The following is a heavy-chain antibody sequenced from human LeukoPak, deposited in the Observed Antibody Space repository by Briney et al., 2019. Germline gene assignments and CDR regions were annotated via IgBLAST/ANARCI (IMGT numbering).Heavy chain of an antibody. D-gene: IGHD3-22*01. CDR1: GFTFSSYW. V-gene: IGHV3-74*01. CDR2: INSDGSST. J-gene: IGHJ3*02. Sequence: GGSLRLSCAASGFTFSSYWMHWVRQAPGKGLVWVSRINSDGSSTSYADSVKGRFTISRDNSKNTLYLQMNSLRAEDTAVYYCAKFKYYYDSSGYQKNDAFDIWGQGTMVTVSS. CDR3: AKFKYYYDSSGYQKNDAFDI.